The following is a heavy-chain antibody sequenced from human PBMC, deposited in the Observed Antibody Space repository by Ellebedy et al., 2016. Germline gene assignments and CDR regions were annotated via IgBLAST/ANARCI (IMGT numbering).Heavy chain of an antibody. V-gene: IGHV4-31*03. CDR1: GGSISSRDYY. Sequence: SETLSLXXTVSGGSISSRDYYWSWIRQHPGKGLEWIGHIYYNGNTYYNPSLKSRVIISVDTSKDQFSVKLSSVTAADTAVYYCASLASIAVAGRNFDYWGQGTLVTVSS. CDR2: IYYNGNT. CDR3: ASLASIAVAGRNFDY. J-gene: IGHJ4*02. D-gene: IGHD6-19*01.